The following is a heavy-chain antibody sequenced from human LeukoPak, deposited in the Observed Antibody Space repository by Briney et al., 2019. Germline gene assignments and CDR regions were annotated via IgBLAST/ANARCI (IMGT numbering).Heavy chain of an antibody. D-gene: IGHD6-13*01. V-gene: IGHV1-18*04. CDR3: ARSGIAAALEEFYFDY. J-gene: IGHJ4*02. CDR2: ISAYNGNT. Sequence: GASVKVSRKASGYTFTSYGISWVRQAPGQGLEWMGWISAYNGNTNYAQKLQGRVTMTTDTSTSTAYMELRSLRSDDTAVYYCARSGIAAALEEFYFDYWGQGTLVTVSS. CDR1: GYTFTSYG.